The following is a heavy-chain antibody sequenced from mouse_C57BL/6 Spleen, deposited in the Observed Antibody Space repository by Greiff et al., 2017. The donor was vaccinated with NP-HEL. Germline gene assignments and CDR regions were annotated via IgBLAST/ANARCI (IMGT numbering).Heavy chain of an antibody. D-gene: IGHD2-10*01. Sequence: QVQLQQSGPELVKPGASVKISCKASGYAFSSSWMNWVKQRPGKGLEWIGRIYPGDGDTNYNGKFKGKATLTADKSSSTAYMQLSSLTSEDSAVYFCARDRLLPYYFDYWGQGTTLTVSS. V-gene: IGHV1-82*01. J-gene: IGHJ2*01. CDR3: ARDRLLPYYFDY. CDR2: IYPGDGDT. CDR1: GYAFSSSW.